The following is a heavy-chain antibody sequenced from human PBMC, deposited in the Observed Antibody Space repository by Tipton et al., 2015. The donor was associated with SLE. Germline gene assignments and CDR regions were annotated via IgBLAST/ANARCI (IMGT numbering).Heavy chain of an antibody. V-gene: IGHV4-34*01. CDR1: GGSFGGYY. D-gene: IGHD1/OR15-1a*01. Sequence: TLSLTCSIYGGSFGGYYWSWIRQPPGKGLEWIGEINHGGSTNYNPSLKSRVTISVDTSKNQFSLKLSSVTAADTAVYYCVRGEEQNYYYTDVWGKGTAVIVSS. CDR3: VRGEEQNYYYTDV. CDR2: INHGGST. J-gene: IGHJ6*03.